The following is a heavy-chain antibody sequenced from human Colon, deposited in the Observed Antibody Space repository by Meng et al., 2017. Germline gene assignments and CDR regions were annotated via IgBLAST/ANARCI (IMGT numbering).Heavy chain of an antibody. CDR2: MSDSGTT. CDR1: GGSIKSGGYH. Sequence: QLHLTDPGPGLLGPSETLPLVCTVSGGSIKSGGYHWSWVRQHPGKGLEYIGFMSDSGTTDYNPSLRSRVSISEIGSSKNQFSLTLRSVTAADTATYFCARDTLYGTDYWGQGVLVTVSS. D-gene: IGHD4-17*01. V-gene: IGHV4-31*03. CDR3: ARDTLYGTDY. J-gene: IGHJ4*02.